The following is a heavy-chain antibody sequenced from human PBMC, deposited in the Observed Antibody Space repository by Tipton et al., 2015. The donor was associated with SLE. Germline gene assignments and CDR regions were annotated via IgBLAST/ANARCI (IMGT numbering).Heavy chain of an antibody. V-gene: IGHV4-34*01. CDR1: GESFSAYY. J-gene: IGHJ4*02. CDR3: VGAGSWYAIDY. Sequence: TLSLTCAVYGESFSAYYWSWIRQSPGKGLEWIGEIDRSGNTNYNPSLKSRVTISVDTSKKQFSLKLTSVTAADTAVYYCVGAGSWYAIDYWGQGTLVTVSS. D-gene: IGHD6-13*01. CDR2: IDRSGNT.